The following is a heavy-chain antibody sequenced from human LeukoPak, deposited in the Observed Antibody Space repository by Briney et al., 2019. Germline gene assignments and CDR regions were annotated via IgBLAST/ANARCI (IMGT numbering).Heavy chain of an antibody. Sequence: ASVKVSCKASGYTFTSYGISWVRQAPGQGLEWMGWICAYNGNTNYAQKLQGRVTMTTDTSTSTAYMELRSLRSDDTAVYYCARDRLQHYYYYGMDVWGQGTTVTVSS. J-gene: IGHJ6*02. CDR1: GYTFTSYG. V-gene: IGHV1-18*01. D-gene: IGHD5-24*01. CDR3: ARDRLQHYYYYGMDV. CDR2: ICAYNGNT.